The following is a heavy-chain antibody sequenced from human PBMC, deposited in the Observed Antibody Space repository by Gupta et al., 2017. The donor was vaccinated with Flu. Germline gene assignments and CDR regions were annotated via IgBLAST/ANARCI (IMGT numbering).Heavy chain of an antibody. D-gene: IGHD5/OR15-5a*01. CDR1: GFGFSATW. CDR2: VKSGGTT. CDR3: IAESSVSSIVFSRY. Sequence: EVQLVESGGGLVKPGGSLRLSCAASGFGFSATWMTWVRQPPGRGLEWVGHVKSGGTTDYAAPVRGRFTISRDDSKETVYLQMDSLKAEDTAVYYCIAESSVSSIVFSRYWGQGTLVTVS. J-gene: IGHJ4*02. V-gene: IGHV3-15*05.